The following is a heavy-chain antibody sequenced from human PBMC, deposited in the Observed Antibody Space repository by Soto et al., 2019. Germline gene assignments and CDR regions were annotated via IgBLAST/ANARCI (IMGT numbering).Heavy chain of an antibody. J-gene: IGHJ4*02. CDR1: GFTFSNYG. CDR3: AKKSGVGATWYSDY. D-gene: IGHD1-26*01. Sequence: GGSLRLSCAAPGFTFSNYGMSWVRQAPGKGLEWVSALPEIGTNTYYADSVKGRFTISRDNSKNTLFLQITNLRAGETAVYYCAKKSGVGATWYSDYWGQGTLVTVSS. V-gene: IGHV3-23*01. CDR2: LPEIGTNT.